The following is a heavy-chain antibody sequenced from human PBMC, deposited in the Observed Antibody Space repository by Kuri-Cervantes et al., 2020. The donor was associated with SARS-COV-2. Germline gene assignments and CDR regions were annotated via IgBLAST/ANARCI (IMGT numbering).Heavy chain of an antibody. CDR2: VSSSPFTT. Sequence: GGSLRLSCAGSGFNLSSYEINWVRQAPGKGLEWVSCVSSSPFTTYYADSVKGRFTISRDNSKNTLYLQMSSLRAEDTAVYYCAKDYGSSGYYVWGQGTLVTVSS. CDR1: GFNLSSYE. J-gene: IGHJ4*02. CDR3: AKDYGSSGYYV. D-gene: IGHD3-22*01. V-gene: IGHV3-23*01.